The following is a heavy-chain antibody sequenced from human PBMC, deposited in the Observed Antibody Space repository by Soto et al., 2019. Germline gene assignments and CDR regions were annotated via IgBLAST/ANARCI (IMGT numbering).Heavy chain of an antibody. V-gene: IGHV4-30-2*01. J-gene: IGHJ4*02. D-gene: IGHD2-2*02. CDR1: GGSISSGGYS. CDR2: IYHSGST. CDR3: ANSATVPSTIAY. Sequence: SETLSLTCAVSGGSISSGGYSWSWIRQPPGKGLEWIGYIYHSGSTYYNPSLKSRVTISVDRSKNQFSLKLSSVTAADTAVYYCANSATVPSTIAYWGQGTLVTVSS.